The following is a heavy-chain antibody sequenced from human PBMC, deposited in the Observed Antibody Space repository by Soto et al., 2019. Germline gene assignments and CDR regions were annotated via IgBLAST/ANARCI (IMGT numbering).Heavy chain of an antibody. CDR3: ARETYDTRWGMDV. D-gene: IGHD3-22*01. Sequence: QVQLVESGGGVVQPGRSLRLSCAASGFTFSSYGMHWVRQAPGKGLEWVAVIWYDGSNKYYADSVKGRFTISRDNSKNTLYLQMDGLGAEGTAVYYCARETYDTRWGMDVWGQGTTVTGSS. CDR2: IWYDGSNK. J-gene: IGHJ6*02. CDR1: GFTFSSYG. V-gene: IGHV3-33*01.